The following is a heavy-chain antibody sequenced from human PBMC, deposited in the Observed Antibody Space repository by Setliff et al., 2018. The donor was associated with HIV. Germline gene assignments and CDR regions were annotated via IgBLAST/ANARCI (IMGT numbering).Heavy chain of an antibody. CDR1: GGSVSSTSNY. D-gene: IGHD5-12*01. J-gene: IGHJ4*02. Sequence: SETLSLTCSVSGGSVSSTSNYWGWIRQPPGKGLEWIGSIYYSGSTYYNPSLKSRVTISVDTSKNQFSLKLSSVTAADTAVYYCARVQVGGYNFYFMDYWGQGTLVTVSS. CDR3: ARVQVGGYNFYFMDY. CDR2: IYYSGST. V-gene: IGHV4-39*01.